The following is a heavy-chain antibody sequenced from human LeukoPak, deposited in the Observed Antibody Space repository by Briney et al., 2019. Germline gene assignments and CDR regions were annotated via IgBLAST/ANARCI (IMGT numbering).Heavy chain of an antibody. V-gene: IGHV1-2*06. D-gene: IGHD2-15*01. J-gene: IGHJ4*02. CDR2: INPNSGGT. CDR1: GYTFTGYY. CDR3: ATLGYCSGGSCYPTFDY. Sequence: ASVKVSCKASGYTFTGYYMHWVRQAPGQGLEWMRRINPNSGGTNYAQKFQGRVTMTRDTSISTAYMELSRLRSDDTAVYYCATLGYCSGGSCYPTFDYWGQGTLVTVSS.